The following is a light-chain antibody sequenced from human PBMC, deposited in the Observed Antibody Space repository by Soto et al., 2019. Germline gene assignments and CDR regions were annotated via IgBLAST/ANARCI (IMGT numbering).Light chain of an antibody. CDR2: DVT. Sequence: QSALTQPRSVSGSPGQSVTVSCTGTSSDVGGYNFVSWFQQHPGKSPKLIIYDVTERPSGVPDRLSGSEYGNTASLTISGLEAEDEAEYYCCSYAGTYAVVFGGGTKLTVL. J-gene: IGLJ2*01. V-gene: IGLV2-11*01. CDR1: SSDVGGYNF. CDR3: CSYAGTYAVV.